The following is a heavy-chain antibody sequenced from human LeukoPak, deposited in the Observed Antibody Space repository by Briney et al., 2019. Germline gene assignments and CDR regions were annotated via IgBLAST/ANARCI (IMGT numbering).Heavy chain of an antibody. Sequence: GGSLRLSCAAYGFTFSRYSMRWVRQAPGRGREGVSSISSSTSYIYYAASVNGRFTISRDDATNSLYLQMNSLRAEDTAVYYCARDLPGSRDVYWGQGTLVTVSS. CDR2: ISSSTSYI. J-gene: IGHJ4*02. CDR1: GFTFSRYS. D-gene: IGHD3-10*01. CDR3: ARDLPGSRDVY. V-gene: IGHV3-21*01.